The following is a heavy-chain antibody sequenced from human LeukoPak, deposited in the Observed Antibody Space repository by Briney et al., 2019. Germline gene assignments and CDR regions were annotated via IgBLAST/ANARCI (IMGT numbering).Heavy chain of an antibody. CDR1: GGTFSNYA. D-gene: IGHD4-23*01. Sequence: SVKVSCKASGGTFSNYAISWVRQAPGQGLEWMGGIIPIFGTANYAQKFQGRVTITADESTSTAYMELSSLRSEDTAVYYCARGDYGGNSGVYFDYWGQGTLVTVSS. CDR2: IIPIFGTA. CDR3: ARGDYGGNSGVYFDY. J-gene: IGHJ4*02. V-gene: IGHV1-69*13.